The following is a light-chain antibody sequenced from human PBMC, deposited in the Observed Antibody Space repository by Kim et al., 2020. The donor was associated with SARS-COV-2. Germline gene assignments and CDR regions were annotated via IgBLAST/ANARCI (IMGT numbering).Light chain of an antibody. CDR3: QQYDTSKT. V-gene: IGKV3-20*01. J-gene: IGKJ1*01. CDR1: QIINDNY. Sequence: LSPGERATLSCRASQIINDNYLAWYQQKPGQAPRALIYDSTNRAPGIPDRFSGSGSGTDFTLTITKVEPEDSAVYYCQQYDTSKTFGQGTKVDIK. CDR2: DST.